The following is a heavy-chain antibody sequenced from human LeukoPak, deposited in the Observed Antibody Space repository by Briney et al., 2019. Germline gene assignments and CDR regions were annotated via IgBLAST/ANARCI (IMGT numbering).Heavy chain of an antibody. CDR3: ASLLYYYGSGSFQNP. CDR1: GGSFSGYY. CDR2: INHSGST. V-gene: IGHV4-34*01. D-gene: IGHD3-10*01. J-gene: IGHJ5*02. Sequence: SETLSLTCAVYGGSFSGYYWSWIRQPPGKGLEWIGEINHSGSTNYNPSLKSRVTISVDTSKNQFPLKLGSVTAADTAVYYCASLLYYYGSGSFQNPWGQGTLVTVSS.